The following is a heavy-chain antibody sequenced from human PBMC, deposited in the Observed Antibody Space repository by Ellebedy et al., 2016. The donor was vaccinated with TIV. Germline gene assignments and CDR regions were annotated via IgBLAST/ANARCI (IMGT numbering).Heavy chain of an antibody. CDR3: TTPYYYGSGSYFL. V-gene: IGHV3-7*03. D-gene: IGHD3-10*01. CDR1: GFTFTDYW. Sequence: GESLKISCVASGFTFTDYWMTWVRQAPGKGLEWVSNVGQDGSEKYYVDSVKGRFTVSRDNAKNSVYLQMNHLRVEDTAVYYCTTPYYYGSGSYFLWGQGTLVTVYS. CDR2: VGQDGSEK. J-gene: IGHJ4*02.